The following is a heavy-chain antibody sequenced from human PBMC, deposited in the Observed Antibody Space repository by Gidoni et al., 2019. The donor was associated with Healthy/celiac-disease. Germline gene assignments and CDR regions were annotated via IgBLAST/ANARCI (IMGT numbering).Heavy chain of an antibody. CDR3: SHSRGYVGIFDY. CDR2: IYCDDDK. D-gene: IGHD1-26*01. V-gene: IGHV2-5*02. J-gene: IGHJ4*02. CDR1: GFSLSTSGVG. Sequence: QITLKESGPTLVKPTQTLTLTCTFSGFSLSTSGVGVGWIRQPPGKALEWLALIYCDDDKRYSPSLKSRLTITKDTSKIQVVLTMTNMDPVDTATYYWSHSRGYVGIFDYWGQGTLVTVSS.